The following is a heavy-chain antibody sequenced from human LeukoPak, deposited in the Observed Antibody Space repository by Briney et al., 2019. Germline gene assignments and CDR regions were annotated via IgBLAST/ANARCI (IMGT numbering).Heavy chain of an antibody. Sequence: PSETLSLTCTVSGGSISSSSYYWGWIRQPPGKGLEWIGSIYYSGSTYYNPSLKSRVTISVDTSKNQFSLKLSSVTAADTAVYYCARHGLWRAIGPYYYDSGGYYFHDYWGQGTLVTVSS. V-gene: IGHV4-39*01. CDR3: ARHGLWRAIGPYYYDSGGYYFHDY. D-gene: IGHD3-22*01. J-gene: IGHJ4*02. CDR1: GGSISSSSYY. CDR2: IYYSGST.